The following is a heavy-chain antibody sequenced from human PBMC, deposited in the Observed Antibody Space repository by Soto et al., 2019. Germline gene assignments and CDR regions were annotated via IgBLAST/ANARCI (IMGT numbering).Heavy chain of an antibody. Sequence: PWGSLRISCRFSVITLNSSGIHWVGQAPGRGLEWMAVISHDGSEQYYADSMKGRLNISRDNSKNTVNLQMNSLRGEDTAIYYCVKDRVPGAYGHYYGMDVWGQGTTVTVSS. J-gene: IGHJ6*01. CDR3: VKDRVPGAYGHYYGMDV. V-gene: IGHV3-30*18. CDR2: ISHDGSEQ. CDR1: VITLNSSG. D-gene: IGHD5-12*01.